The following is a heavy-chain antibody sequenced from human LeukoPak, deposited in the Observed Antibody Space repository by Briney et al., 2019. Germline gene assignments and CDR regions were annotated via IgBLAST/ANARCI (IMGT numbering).Heavy chain of an antibody. CDR1: GGSVTNDNYF. CDR3: ARGLRYSDSYVVEY. V-gene: IGHV4-30-4*01. J-gene: IGHJ4*02. D-gene: IGHD1-26*01. Sequence: PSETLSLTCTVAGGSVTNDNYFWSWTRQPPGEGLEWIAYIYYTAGSYYNPSLRSRVTMSIDTSRNQFSLKLSSVSAADTAVYHCARGLRYSDSYVVEYWGQGTLVTVSS. CDR2: IYYTAGS.